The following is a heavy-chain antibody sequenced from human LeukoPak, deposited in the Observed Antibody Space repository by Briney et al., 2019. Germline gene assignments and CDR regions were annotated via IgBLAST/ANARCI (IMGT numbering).Heavy chain of an antibody. CDR1: GYTFTGYY. Sequence: ASVKVSCKASGYTFTGYYMHWVRQAPGQGLEWMGWINPTSGGTNYAQKFQGRVTMTRDTSISTAYMELSSLRSDDAAFYYCATALSLADFDYWGQGTLVTGSS. V-gene: IGHV1-2*02. J-gene: IGHJ4*02. D-gene: IGHD3-16*01. CDR3: ATALSLADFDY. CDR2: INPTSGGT.